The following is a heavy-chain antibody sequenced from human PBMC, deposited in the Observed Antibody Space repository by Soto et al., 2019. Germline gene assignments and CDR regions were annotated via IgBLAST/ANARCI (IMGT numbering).Heavy chain of an antibody. CDR3: ARDYYDSSGFNWFDP. Sequence: SETLSLTCAVSGGSISSYYWSWIRQPPGKGLEWIGYIYYSGSTNYNPSLKSRVTISVDTSKNQFSLKLSSVTAADTAVYYCARDYYDSSGFNWFDPWGQGTLVTVSS. CDR1: GGSISSYY. V-gene: IGHV4-59*01. CDR2: IYYSGST. J-gene: IGHJ5*02. D-gene: IGHD3-22*01.